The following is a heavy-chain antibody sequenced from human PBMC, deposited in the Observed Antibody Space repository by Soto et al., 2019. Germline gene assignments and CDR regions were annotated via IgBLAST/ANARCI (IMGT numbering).Heavy chain of an antibody. CDR3: ARTDTWAY. Sequence: QVQLVQSGAEVQKPGASVKVSCKTSGYTFTDYSMNWVRQAPGQRLEWMGWINTHNGHTQYSPRFDDRVTMTTDPSTSTAYMELKGLRSDDTAVYYCARTDTWAYWGQGTLVTVSS. J-gene: IGHJ4*02. CDR2: INTHNGHT. CDR1: GYTFTDYS. V-gene: IGHV1-18*04. D-gene: IGHD2-2*02.